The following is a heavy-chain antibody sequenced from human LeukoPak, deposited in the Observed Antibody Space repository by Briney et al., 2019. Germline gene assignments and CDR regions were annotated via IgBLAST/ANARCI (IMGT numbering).Heavy chain of an antibody. CDR3: ALSSSPLRPDY. CDR1: GYTFTSYH. D-gene: IGHD6-6*01. V-gene: IGHV1-46*01. Sequence: GASVKVSCKATGYTFTSYHMHWVRQAPGQGLEWMGIINPSGGSTSYAQKFQGGVTMTRDTSTSTVYMELSSLRSEDTAVYYCALSSSPLRPDYWGQGTLVTVSS. CDR2: INPSGGST. J-gene: IGHJ4*02.